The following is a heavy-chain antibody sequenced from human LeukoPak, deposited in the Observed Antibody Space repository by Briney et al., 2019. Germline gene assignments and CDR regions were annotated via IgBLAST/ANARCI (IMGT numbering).Heavy chain of an antibody. Sequence: GASVKVSCKASGYTFTSYYIHWVRQAPGQGLEWMGWISAYNGNTNYAQKLQGRVTMTTDTSTSTAYMELRSLRSDDTAVYYCARWYYYDSSGFDAFDIWGQGTMVTVSS. D-gene: IGHD3-22*01. J-gene: IGHJ3*02. CDR3: ARWYYYDSSGFDAFDI. V-gene: IGHV1-18*04. CDR1: GYTFTSYY. CDR2: ISAYNGNT.